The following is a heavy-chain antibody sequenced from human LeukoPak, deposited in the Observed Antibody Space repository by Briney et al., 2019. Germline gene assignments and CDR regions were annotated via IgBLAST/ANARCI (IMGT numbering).Heavy chain of an antibody. D-gene: IGHD2-2*01. CDR3: AKDSRNCSTTSCPPKPVDY. J-gene: IGHJ4*02. Sequence: GGSLRLSCAASGFTSSSYGMTWVRQAPGKGMEWVSVIRGSGGSTYYADSVKGRFTITRDNSKSTLYLQLNSLRAEDTAVYYCAKDSRNCSTTSCPPKPVDYWGQGTLVTVSS. CDR2: IRGSGGST. CDR1: GFTSSSYG. V-gene: IGHV3-23*01.